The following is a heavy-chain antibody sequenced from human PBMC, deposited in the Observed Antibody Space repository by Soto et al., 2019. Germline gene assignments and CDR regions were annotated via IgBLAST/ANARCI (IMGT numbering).Heavy chain of an antibody. V-gene: IGHV5-51*01. D-gene: IGHD2-15*01. CDR1: GYSFTSYW. CDR2: IYPGDSDT. Sequence: GESLKISCKGSGYSFTSYWIGWVRQMPGKGLEWMGIIYPGDSDTRYSPSFQGQVTISADKSISTAYLQWSSLKASDTAMYYCARRLGYCSGGSCSYYFDYWGQGTLVTVSS. J-gene: IGHJ4*02. CDR3: ARRLGYCSGGSCSYYFDY.